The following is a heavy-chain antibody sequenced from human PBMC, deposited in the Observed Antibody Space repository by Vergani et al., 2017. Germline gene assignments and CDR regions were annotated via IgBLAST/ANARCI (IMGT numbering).Heavy chain of an antibody. CDR1: GGTFSSYA. CDR3: ARDLGHVGITPQAFDP. CDR2: IIPIFGTA. J-gene: IGHJ5*02. V-gene: IGHV1-69*06. D-gene: IGHD1-14*01. Sequence: QVQLVQSGAEVKKPGSSVKVSCKASGGTFSSYAISWVRQAPGQGLEWMGGIIPIFGTANYAQKFQGRVTITADKSTSSAYMELSSLRSEDTAVYYCARDLGHVGITPQAFDPWGQGTLVTVSS.